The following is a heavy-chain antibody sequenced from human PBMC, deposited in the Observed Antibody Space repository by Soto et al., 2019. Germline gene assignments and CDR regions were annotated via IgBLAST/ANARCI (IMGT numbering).Heavy chain of an antibody. J-gene: IGHJ4*02. D-gene: IGHD5-18*01. CDR1: GGTFSSYA. Sequence: QVQLVQSGAEVKKPGSSVKVSCKASGGTFSSYAISWVRQAPGQELEWMGGIIPIFGTTNYAQKFQGRVTIIADEYTSTAYMELTSLRSEDTAVYYCSRGDTATFSFDHWGQGSLVTVSS. V-gene: IGHV1-69*01. CDR2: IIPIFGTT. CDR3: SRGDTATFSFDH.